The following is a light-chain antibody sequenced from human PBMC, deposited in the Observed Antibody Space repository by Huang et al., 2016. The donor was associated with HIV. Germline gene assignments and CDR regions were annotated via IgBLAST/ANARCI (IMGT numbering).Light chain of an antibody. V-gene: IGKV3-15*01. J-gene: IGKJ5*01. CDR2: GAS. Sequence: ERVMTQSPATLSVAPGESVTLSCRASHSVSSNLAWYQQKPGQAPRLLIHGASTRATGIPARFSGSGSGTELTRSISSLQSEDSGFYFWKQYDKWPLAFGQGTRLEI. CDR1: HSVSSN. CDR3: KQYDKWPLA.